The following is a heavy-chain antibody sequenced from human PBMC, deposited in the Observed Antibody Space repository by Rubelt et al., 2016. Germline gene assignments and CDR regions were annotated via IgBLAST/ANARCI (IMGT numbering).Heavy chain of an antibody. J-gene: IGHJ4*02. CDR3: ASGYSYGYYFDY. Sequence: QVQLQQWGAGLLKPSETLSLTCAVYGGSFSGYYWSWIRQPPGKGLEWIGEINHSGSTNYNPSLKSRVTISVDTSKNQFSLKLSSVTAADTAVYYCASGYSYGYYFDYWGQGTLVTVSS. CDR2: INHSGST. D-gene: IGHD5-18*01. CDR1: GGSFSGYY. V-gene: IGHV4-34*01.